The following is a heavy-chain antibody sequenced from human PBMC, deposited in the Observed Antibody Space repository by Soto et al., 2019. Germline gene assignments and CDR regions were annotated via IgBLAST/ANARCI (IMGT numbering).Heavy chain of an antibody. CDR2: ILFDGNKK. J-gene: IGHJ5*02. CDR3: AKDGSQTSSGRYFSS. CDR1: GFIFSDYA. V-gene: IGHV3-30*18. Sequence: QVQLVESGGGVVRPGRSLRLSCSASGFIFSDYAMHWVRQAPGKGMEWVAVILFDGNKKYYADSVKGRFTISRDNSKNTLYLQMNSLRAEDTAVYYCAKDGSQTSSGRYFSSWGKGSLVTVSS. D-gene: IGHD1-26*01.